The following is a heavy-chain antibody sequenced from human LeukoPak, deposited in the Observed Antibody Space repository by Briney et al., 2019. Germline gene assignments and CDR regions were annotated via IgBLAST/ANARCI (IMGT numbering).Heavy chain of an antibody. CDR3: AGKAGLWFGELFGVGPLGLDY. J-gene: IGHJ4*02. CDR2: FYHGGST. CDR1: GYSISTGYY. Sequence: PSETLSLTCTVSGYSISTGYYWDWIRQPPGKGLEWIGTFYHGGSTYYNPSLKSRVTISVDTSKNQFSLNLTSVTAADTAVYYCAGKAGLWFGELFGVGPLGLDYWGQGTLVTVSS. V-gene: IGHV4-38-2*02. D-gene: IGHD3-10*01.